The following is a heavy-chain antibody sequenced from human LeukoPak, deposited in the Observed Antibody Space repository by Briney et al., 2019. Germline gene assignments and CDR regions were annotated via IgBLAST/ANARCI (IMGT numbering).Heavy chain of an antibody. CDR1: GFTFSSYG. CDR3: ARDLAGATVAGRWFDY. CDR2: ISTSSSYI. D-gene: IGHD6-19*01. V-gene: IGHV3-21*01. Sequence: GGSLRLSCAASGFTFSSYGMHWVRQAPGKGLEWVSSISTSSSYIYYADSVKGRFTISRDNAKNSLYLQMNSLRAEDTAVYYCARDLAGATVAGRWFDYWGQGTLVTVSS. J-gene: IGHJ4*02.